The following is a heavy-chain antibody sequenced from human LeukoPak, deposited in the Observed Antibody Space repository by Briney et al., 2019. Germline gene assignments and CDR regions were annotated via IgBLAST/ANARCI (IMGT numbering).Heavy chain of an antibody. CDR2: ISGSGGST. CDR3: AKDQGYSYGYADY. D-gene: IGHD5-18*01. CDR1: GFTFSSYA. Sequence: GESLRLSCAASGFTFSSYAMSWVRQAPGKGLEWVSAISGSGGSTYYEDSVKGRFTISRDNSKNTLYLQMNSLRAEDTAVYYCAKDQGYSYGYADYWGQGTLVTVSS. J-gene: IGHJ4*02. V-gene: IGHV3-23*01.